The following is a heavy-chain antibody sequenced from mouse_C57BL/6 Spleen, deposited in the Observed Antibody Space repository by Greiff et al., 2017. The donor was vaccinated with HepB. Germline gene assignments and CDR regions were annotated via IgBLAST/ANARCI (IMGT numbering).Heavy chain of an antibody. J-gene: IGHJ3*01. V-gene: IGHV1-55*01. Sequence: VQLQQPGAELVKPGASVKVSCKASGYTFTSYWMHWVKQRPGQGLEWIGDIYPGSGSTNYNEKFKSKATLTVDTSSSTAYMQLSSLTSEDSAVYYCARGRTWFAYWGQGTLVTVSA. CDR2: IYPGSGST. CDR3: ARGRTWFAY. CDR1: GYTFTSYW.